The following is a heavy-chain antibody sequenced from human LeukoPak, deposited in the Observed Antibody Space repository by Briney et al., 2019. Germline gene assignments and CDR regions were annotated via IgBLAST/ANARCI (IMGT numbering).Heavy chain of an antibody. D-gene: IGHD5-18*01. V-gene: IGHV1-69*04. CDR1: GGTFSSYA. CDR3: ARDLGYSYGLDFDY. J-gene: IGHJ4*02. Sequence: SVKVSCKASGGTFSSYAISWVRQAPGQGLERMGRIIPILGIANYAQKFQGRVTITADKSTSTAYMELSSLRSEDTAVYYCARDLGYSYGLDFDYWGQGTLATVSS. CDR2: IIPILGIA.